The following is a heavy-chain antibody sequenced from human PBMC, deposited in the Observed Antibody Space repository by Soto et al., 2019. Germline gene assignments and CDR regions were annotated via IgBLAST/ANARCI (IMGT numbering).Heavy chain of an antibody. V-gene: IGHV4-31*03. CDR2: IYYSGST. CDR1: GGSISSGGYY. CDR3: ASTTTYYYDSSGYAFDY. Sequence: SETLSLTCTVSGGSISSGGYYWSWIRQHPGKGLEWIGYIYYSGSTYYNPSLKSRVTISVDTSKNQFSLKLSSVTAADTAVYYCASTTTYYYDSSGYAFDYWGQGTLLTVSS. D-gene: IGHD3-22*01. J-gene: IGHJ4*02.